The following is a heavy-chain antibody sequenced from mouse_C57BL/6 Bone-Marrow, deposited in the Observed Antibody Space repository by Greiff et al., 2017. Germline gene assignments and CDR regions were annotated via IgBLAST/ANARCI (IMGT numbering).Heavy chain of an antibody. J-gene: IGHJ3*01. D-gene: IGHD2-1*01. Sequence: EVKLMESGAGLVKPGGSLKLSCAASGFTFSSYAMSWVRQTPEKRLEWVAYISSGGDYIYYADTVKGRFTITRDNARNTLYLQMSSLKSEDTAMSYCTRDGNFFAYWGEGTLVTVS. CDR3: TRDGNFFAY. CDR2: ISSGGDYI. V-gene: IGHV5-9-1*02. CDR1: GFTFSSYA.